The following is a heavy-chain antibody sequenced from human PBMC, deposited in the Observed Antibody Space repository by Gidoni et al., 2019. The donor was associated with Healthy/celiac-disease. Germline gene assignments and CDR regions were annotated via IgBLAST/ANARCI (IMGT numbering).Heavy chain of an antibody. CDR3: ARLGSYLCFDI. J-gene: IGHJ3*02. D-gene: IGHD1-26*01. V-gene: IGHV2-70*04. CDR2: IDWDDDK. CDR1: GFSLSTSGMR. Sequence: QVTLKESGPALVKPTQTLTLTCTFSGFSLSTSGMRVSWIRQPPGKALEWLARIDWDDDKFYSTSLKTRLTISKDTSNNQVVLTMTNMDPVDTATYYCARLGSYLCFDIWGQGTMVTVSS.